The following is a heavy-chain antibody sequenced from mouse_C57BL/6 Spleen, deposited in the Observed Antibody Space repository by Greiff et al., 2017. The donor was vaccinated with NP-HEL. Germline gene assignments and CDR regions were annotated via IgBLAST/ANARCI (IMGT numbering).Heavy chain of an antibody. Sequence: EVQLVESGGGLVKPGGSLKLSCAASGFTFSSYAMSWVRQTPEKRLEWVATISDGGSYTYYPDNVKGRFTISRDNAKNNLYLQMSHLKSEDTAMYYCARDRYGTRYFDVWGTGTTVTVSS. CDR3: ARDRYGTRYFDV. V-gene: IGHV5-4*01. CDR2: ISDGGSYT. CDR1: GFTFSSYA. J-gene: IGHJ1*03. D-gene: IGHD1-1*01.